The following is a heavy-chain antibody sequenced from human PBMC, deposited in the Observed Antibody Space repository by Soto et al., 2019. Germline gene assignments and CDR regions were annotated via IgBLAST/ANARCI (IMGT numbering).Heavy chain of an antibody. V-gene: IGHV1-8*01. CDR1: GYTFTSYD. CDR2: MNPNSGNT. CDR3: ARWPDGDYYCGMDV. J-gene: IGHJ6*02. D-gene: IGHD3-3*01. Sequence: QVQLVQSGAEVKKPGASVKVSCKASGYTFTSYDINWVRQATGQGLEWMGWMNPNSGNTDYAQKFQGRVTMTRNTSISTAYMELSSLRSEDTAVYYCARWPDGDYYCGMDVWGQGTTVTVSS.